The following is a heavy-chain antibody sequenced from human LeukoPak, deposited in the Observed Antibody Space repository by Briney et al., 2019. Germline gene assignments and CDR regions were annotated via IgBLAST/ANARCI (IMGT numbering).Heavy chain of an antibody. CDR1: GFTFSSYA. Sequence: GGSLRLSCAASGFTFSSYAMSWVRQAPGKGLEWVSAISASGGSTYYADSVKGRFTISRDNPKNTLYLQMNSLRAEDTAVYYCAKGVALFWSGYYYFHYWGQGTLVTVSS. CDR3: AKGVALFWSGYYYFHY. J-gene: IGHJ4*02. D-gene: IGHD3-3*01. CDR2: ISASGGST. V-gene: IGHV3-23*01.